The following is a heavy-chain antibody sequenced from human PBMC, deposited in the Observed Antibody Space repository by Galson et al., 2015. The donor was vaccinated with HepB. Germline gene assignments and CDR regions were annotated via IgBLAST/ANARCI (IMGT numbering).Heavy chain of an antibody. CDR1: GFTFSSYG. CDR2: ISYDGSNK. J-gene: IGHJ4*02. CDR3: AKGGYSYGFGFYFDY. Sequence: SLRLSCAASGFTFSSYGMHWVRQAPGKGLEWVAVISYDGSNKYYADSVKGRFTISRDNSKNTLYLQMNSLRAEDTAVYYCAKGGYSYGFGFYFDYWGQGTLVTVSS. V-gene: IGHV3-30*18. D-gene: IGHD5-18*01.